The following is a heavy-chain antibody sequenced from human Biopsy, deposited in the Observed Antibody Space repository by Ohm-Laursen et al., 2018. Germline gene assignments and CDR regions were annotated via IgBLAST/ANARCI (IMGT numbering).Heavy chain of an antibody. Sequence: SDTLSLTCHVSGGDINNYYWSWIRQPAGKGLEWIGRIYPGGSTNYNPSLKSRVTMSVDTSKKQLSLRLRSVTAADTAIYYCASVVLGPTNDAFDLWGQGTMVVVSS. CDR1: GGDINNYY. V-gene: IGHV4-4*07. CDR2: IYPGGST. CDR3: ASVVLGPTNDAFDL. J-gene: IGHJ3*01. D-gene: IGHD3-22*01.